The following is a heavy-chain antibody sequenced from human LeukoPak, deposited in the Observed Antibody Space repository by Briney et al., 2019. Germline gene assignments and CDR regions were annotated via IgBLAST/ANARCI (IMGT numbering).Heavy chain of an antibody. V-gene: IGHV3-21*01. D-gene: IGHD2-21*01. CDR3: AKDPYRVVVATGNYLDP. J-gene: IGHJ5*02. Sequence: GGSLRLSCAASGFTFSSYSMNWVRQAPGKGLEWVSSISSSSSYIYYADSVKGRFTISRDNAKNSLYLQMNSLRVEDTAVYYCAKDPYRVVVATGNYLDPWGQGTLVTVSA. CDR1: GFTFSSYS. CDR2: ISSSSSYI.